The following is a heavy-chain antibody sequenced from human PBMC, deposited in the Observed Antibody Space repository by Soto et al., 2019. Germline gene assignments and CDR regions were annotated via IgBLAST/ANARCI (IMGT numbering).Heavy chain of an antibody. J-gene: IGHJ4*02. CDR3: ASEDCTNTNCLKGFHY. CDR2: INPESGNP. D-gene: IGHD2-8*01. Sequence: QVQMVQSGAEVKKPGDSVKVSCKASGYTFTDYYMHWVRQAPGQGFEWVGGINPESGNPKYVPKFQGRITVTRDTSTSTAYMELNGLTSDDTAVYYCASEDCTNTNCLKGFHYWGQGTLVTVSS. CDR1: GYTFTDYY. V-gene: IGHV1-2*02.